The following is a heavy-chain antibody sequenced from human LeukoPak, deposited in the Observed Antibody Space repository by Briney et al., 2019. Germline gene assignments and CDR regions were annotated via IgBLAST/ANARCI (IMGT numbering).Heavy chain of an antibody. CDR1: GFTFSSYW. Sequence: GGSLRLSCAASGFTFSSYWMSWVRQAPGKGLEWVANIKQDGSEKYYVDSVKGRFTISRDNAKNSLYLQMNSLRAEDTAVYYCARVGERAFYYYYYYMDVWGKGTTVTISS. CDR3: ARVGERAFYYYYYYMDV. CDR2: IKQDGSEK. J-gene: IGHJ6*03. V-gene: IGHV3-7*01. D-gene: IGHD2-21*01.